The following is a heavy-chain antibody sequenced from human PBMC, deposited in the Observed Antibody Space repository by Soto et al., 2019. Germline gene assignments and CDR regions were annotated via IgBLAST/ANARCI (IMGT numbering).Heavy chain of an antibody. Sequence: TSETLSLTCAVSGASIIGSYWSWVRLPPGKGLEWIGHIYSNGHTNYNPSLKSRVTISVDTSKNQFSLKLSSVTAADTAVYYCARVKRYSSSWFRGLQNWFDPWGQGTLVTVSS. CDR3: ARVKRYSSSWFRGLQNWFDP. D-gene: IGHD6-13*01. J-gene: IGHJ5*02. CDR2: IYSNGHT. V-gene: IGHV4-59*12. CDR1: GASIIGSY.